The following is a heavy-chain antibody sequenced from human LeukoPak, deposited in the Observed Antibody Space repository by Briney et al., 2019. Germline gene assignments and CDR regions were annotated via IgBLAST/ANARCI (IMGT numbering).Heavy chain of an antibody. D-gene: IGHD2-2*01. CDR3: ARDPRYCSSTSCPGFDY. CDR2: ISAYNGNT. Sequence: ASVKVSCKASGYTFTSYGISWVRQAPGQGLEWMGWISAYNGNTNYAQKLQGRVTMTTDTSTSTAYMELRSLRSDDTAVYYCARDPRYCSSTSCPGFDYWGQGTLVTVSS. CDR1: GYTFTSYG. J-gene: IGHJ4*02. V-gene: IGHV1-18*01.